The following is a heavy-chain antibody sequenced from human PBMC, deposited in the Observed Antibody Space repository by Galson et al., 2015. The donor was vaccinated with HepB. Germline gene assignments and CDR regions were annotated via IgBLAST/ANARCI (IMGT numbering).Heavy chain of an antibody. CDR2: IVVGSGNT. D-gene: IGHD1-26*01. Sequence: SVKVSCKASGFTFTSSAMQWVRQARGQRLEWIGWIVVGSGNTNYAQKFQERVTITRDMSTSTAYMELSSLRSEDTAVYYCAADRGGSYSAFDIWGQGTMVTVSS. CDR1: GFTFTSSA. V-gene: IGHV1-58*02. CDR3: AADRGGSYSAFDI. J-gene: IGHJ3*02.